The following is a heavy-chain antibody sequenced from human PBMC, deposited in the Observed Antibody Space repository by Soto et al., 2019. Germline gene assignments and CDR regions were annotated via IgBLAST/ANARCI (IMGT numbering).Heavy chain of an antibody. Sequence: QLQLQESGPGLVKPSETLSLTCSVSGGSISSRTFWWAWIRQPPGKVLEWVGDMYYSGSSYSSPSLKSRVTISVDTSKSQLSLKLNSVTAADTAVYYCARHPRDDYNYGGSGIFDYWGQGTRVNVSS. CDR1: GGSISSRTFW. J-gene: IGHJ4*02. V-gene: IGHV4-39*01. D-gene: IGHD4-4*01. CDR3: ARHPRDDYNYGGSGIFDY. CDR2: MYYSGSS.